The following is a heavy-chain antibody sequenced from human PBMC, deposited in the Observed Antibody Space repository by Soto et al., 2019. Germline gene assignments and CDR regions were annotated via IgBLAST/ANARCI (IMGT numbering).Heavy chain of an antibody. V-gene: IGHV3-21*01. D-gene: IGHD4-17*01. Sequence: PGGSLRLSCAASGFTFSSYSMNWVRQAPGKGLEWVSYISSSTNYIYYAESVKGRFTISRDNAKNSLYLQMNSLRVEDTAVYYCARKTTPYGDYLIYGMDVWGQGTTVTVSS. CDR2: ISSSTNYI. CDR3: ARKTTPYGDYLIYGMDV. J-gene: IGHJ6*02. CDR1: GFTFSSYS.